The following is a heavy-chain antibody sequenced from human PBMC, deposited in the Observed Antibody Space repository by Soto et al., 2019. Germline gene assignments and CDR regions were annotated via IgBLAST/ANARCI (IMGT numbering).Heavy chain of an antibody. CDR1: GGSISSHY. J-gene: IGHJ5*02. CDR3: ARRRPYDFWSGYYVRDLWFDP. D-gene: IGHD3-3*01. V-gene: IGHV4-59*11. CDR2: VYYSGST. Sequence: SETLSLTCTVSGGSISSHYWSWIRQPPGQGLEWIGYVYYSGSTNYNPSLKSRVTISVDTSKNQFSLKLSSVTAADTAVYYCARRRPYDFWSGYYVRDLWFDPWGQGTLVNLSS.